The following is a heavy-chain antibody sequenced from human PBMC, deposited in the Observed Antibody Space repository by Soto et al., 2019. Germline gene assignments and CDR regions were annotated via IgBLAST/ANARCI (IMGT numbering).Heavy chain of an antibody. D-gene: IGHD3-10*01. CDR1: GFTFNTYV. V-gene: IGHV3-23*01. CDR3: AKDRKDYYYGSGTPLGGDY. CDR2: ISGNSANT. Sequence: GGALRVSCAASGFTFNTYVMSWFRQAPGKGLEWVSEISGNSANTYYADSVKGRFTISRDNSKNTLYLQMNSLRAEDTAVYYCAKDRKDYYYGSGTPLGGDYWGQGTLVTVSS. J-gene: IGHJ4*02.